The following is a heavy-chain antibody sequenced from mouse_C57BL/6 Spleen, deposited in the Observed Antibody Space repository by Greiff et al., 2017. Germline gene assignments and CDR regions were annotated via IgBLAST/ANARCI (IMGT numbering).Heavy chain of an antibody. V-gene: IGHV5-17*01. CDR2: ISSGSSTI. J-gene: IGHJ2*01. CDR3: ARPYGSSPYYFDY. CDR1: GFTFSGYG. D-gene: IGHD1-1*01. Sequence: EVMLVESGGGLVKPGGSLKLSCAASGFTFSGYGMHWVRQAPEQGLEWVAYISSGSSTIYYADTVKGRFTVSRDNAKNTLFLQMTSLRSEDTAMYYCARPYGSSPYYFDYWGQGTTVTVSS.